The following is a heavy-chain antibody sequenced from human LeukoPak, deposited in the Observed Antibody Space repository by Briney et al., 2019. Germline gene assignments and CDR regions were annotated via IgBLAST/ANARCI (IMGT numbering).Heavy chain of an antibody. CDR2: ISENGSEE. CDR1: GFRISKSW. Sequence: GSLRLSCEASGFRISKSWMTWVRRSPGRGLEWVACISENGSEEKYLDSVRGRFTISRDNAKNSLYLQMNSLRAEDTAVYYCAELGITMIGGVWGKGTTVTISS. J-gene: IGHJ6*03. V-gene: IGHV3-7*01. CDR3: AELGITMIGGV. D-gene: IGHD3-10*02.